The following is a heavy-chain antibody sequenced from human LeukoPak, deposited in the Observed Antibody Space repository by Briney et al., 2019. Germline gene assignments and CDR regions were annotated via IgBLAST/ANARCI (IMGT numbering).Heavy chain of an antibody. D-gene: IGHD6-19*01. Sequence: GGSLRLSCAASGFTVSSNYMSWVRQTPGKGLEWVSVIYSGGSTYYADSVKGRFTISRDNSKNTLYLQMNSLRAEDTAVYYCARDGSSGWPNNWYFDLWGRGTLVTVSS. CDR1: GFTVSSNY. J-gene: IGHJ2*01. V-gene: IGHV3-53*01. CDR2: IYSGGST. CDR3: ARDGSSGWPNNWYFDL.